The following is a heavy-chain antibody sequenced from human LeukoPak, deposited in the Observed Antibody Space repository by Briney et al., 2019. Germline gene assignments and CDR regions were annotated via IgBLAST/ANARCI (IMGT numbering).Heavy chain of an antibody. CDR3: AKDRQLEPQPPRY. D-gene: IGHD1-1*01. J-gene: IGHJ4*02. Sequence: HSGGSLRLSCAASGFTFSSYAMSWVCQAPGKGLEWVSAISGSGGSTYYADSVKGRFTISRDNSKNTLYLQMNSLRAEDTAVYYCAKDRQLEPQPPRYWGQGTLVTVSS. CDR2: ISGSGGST. V-gene: IGHV3-23*01. CDR1: GFTFSSYA.